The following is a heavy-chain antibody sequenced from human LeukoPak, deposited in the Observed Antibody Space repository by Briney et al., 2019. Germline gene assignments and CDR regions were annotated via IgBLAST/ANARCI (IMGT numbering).Heavy chain of an antibody. V-gene: IGHV3-9*01. J-gene: IGHJ4*02. CDR3: AKDLTWGYFDY. Sequence: GGSLRLSCAASGFTFDDHAMHWVRQTPGKGLGWVAGINWNSAFIAYADSVKGRFTISRDNAKSSIYLQLNSLRTEDTALYYCAKDLTWGYFDYWGQGTLVTVSS. D-gene: IGHD2-15*01. CDR2: INWNSAFI. CDR1: GFTFDDHA.